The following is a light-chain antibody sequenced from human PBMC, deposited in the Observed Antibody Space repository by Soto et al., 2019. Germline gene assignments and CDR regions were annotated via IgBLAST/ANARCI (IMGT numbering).Light chain of an antibody. Sequence: QSALAQPASLSGSPGQLITISCTGTSSDVGGYNFVSWYQQHPGRAPKLLIYEVSRRPSGVSNRFSGSKSGDTASLTISGLQAEDEADYYCYSYRGYYTRVFGTGTKVTVL. CDR2: EVS. CDR3: YSYRGYYTRV. V-gene: IGLV2-14*01. J-gene: IGLJ1*01. CDR1: SSDVGGYNF.